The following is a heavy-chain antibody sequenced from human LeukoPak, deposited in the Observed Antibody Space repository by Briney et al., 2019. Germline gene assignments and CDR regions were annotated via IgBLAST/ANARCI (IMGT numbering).Heavy chain of an antibody. CDR2: ISPSGGST. V-gene: IGHV1-46*01. J-gene: IGHJ4*02. Sequence: GASVKVSCKAFGYTFTRYYMHWVRQAPGQGPEWMGVISPSGGSTTYAQKFQGRVTLTRDMSTSTDYLELSSLRPEDTAVYYCTRGGYCSGGRCYGGDYWGQGTLVTVSS. CDR3: TRGGYCSGGRCYGGDY. D-gene: IGHD2-15*01. CDR1: GYTFTRYY.